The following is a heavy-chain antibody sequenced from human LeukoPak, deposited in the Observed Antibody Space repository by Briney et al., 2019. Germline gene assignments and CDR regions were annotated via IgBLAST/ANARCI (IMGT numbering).Heavy chain of an antibody. J-gene: IGHJ4*02. CDR1: GGSISTYY. D-gene: IGHD5-24*01. CDR2: IYSSGST. Sequence: SETLSLTCTVSGGSISTYYWSWIRQSPGKGLEWIGYIYSSGSTNYNPSLKSRVTISVDTSRSQFSLKLSSVTAADTAVYFCSREGRWLQLGFDYWGRGTLVTVSS. CDR3: SREGRWLQLGFDY. V-gene: IGHV4-59*01.